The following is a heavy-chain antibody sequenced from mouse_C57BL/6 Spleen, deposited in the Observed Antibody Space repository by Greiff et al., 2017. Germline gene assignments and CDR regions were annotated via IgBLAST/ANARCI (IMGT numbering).Heavy chain of an antibody. CDR3: AKGDYYGSSYGYFDV. V-gene: IGHV8-5*01. Sequence: QVQLKESGPGILQPSQTLSLTCSFSGFSLSTSNMGIGWIRQPSGKGLEWLAHIWWNDDKYYNPSLKSRLTISKDTSNNQVFLKITRVDTADTATYYCAKGDYYGSSYGYFDVGGTGTTVTVSS. CDR2: IWWNDDK. J-gene: IGHJ1*03. D-gene: IGHD1-1*01. CDR1: GFSLSTSNMG.